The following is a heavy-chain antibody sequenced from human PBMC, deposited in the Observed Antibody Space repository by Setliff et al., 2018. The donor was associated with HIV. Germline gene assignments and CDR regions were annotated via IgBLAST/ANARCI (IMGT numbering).Heavy chain of an antibody. Sequence: ASVKVSCKTSGYTFDAKYIHWARQAPGKGLEWMGWINPNSGGTKYARKFQGRVTMTRDTSSSTAYMELNSLRSDDTAVYYCATAGGRSWFDPWGPGTLVTVSS. D-gene: IGHD3-16*01. CDR3: ATAGGRSWFDP. J-gene: IGHJ5*02. CDR1: GYTFDAKY. V-gene: IGHV1-2*02. CDR2: INPNSGGT.